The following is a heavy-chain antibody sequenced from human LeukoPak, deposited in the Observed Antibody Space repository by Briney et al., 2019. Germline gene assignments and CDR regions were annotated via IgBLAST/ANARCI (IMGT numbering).Heavy chain of an antibody. Sequence: SVKVSCKASGYTFTSYAINWVRQAPGQGLEWMGGIIPIFGTANYAQKFQGRVTITADESTSTAYMELSSLRSEDTAVYYCARNGVVVVAATGLGAFDIWGQGTMVTVSS. D-gene: IGHD2-15*01. CDR1: GYTFTSYA. V-gene: IGHV1-69*13. CDR2: IIPIFGTA. J-gene: IGHJ3*02. CDR3: ARNGVVVVAATGLGAFDI.